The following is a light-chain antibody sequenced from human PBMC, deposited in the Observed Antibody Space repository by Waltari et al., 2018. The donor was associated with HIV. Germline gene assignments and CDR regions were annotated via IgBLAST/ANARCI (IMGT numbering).Light chain of an antibody. CDR3: QQTNGY. CDR1: QYISNR. V-gene: IGKV1-5*03. CDR2: FAS. J-gene: IGKJ2*01. Sequence: QMSHTPSTLSASVGERVTSTFRASQYISNRMAWYQQKPGKAPNLLIYFASNLQSGFPSRFSGSGSGTEFTLTISSLQPDDFATYFCQQTNGYFGQGTKVEMK.